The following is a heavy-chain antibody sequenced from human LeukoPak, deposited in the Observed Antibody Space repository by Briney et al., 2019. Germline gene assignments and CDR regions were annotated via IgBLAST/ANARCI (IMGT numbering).Heavy chain of an antibody. J-gene: IGHJ6*02. Sequence: VASVKVSCKASGYTFTSYGISWVRQAPGQGLEWMGWISAYNGNTNYAQKLQGRVTMTTDTSTSTAYMELRSLRSDDTAVYYCASTDYDFWSGYPYGMDVWGQGTTATVSS. CDR3: ASTDYDFWSGYPYGMDV. CDR1: GYTFTSYG. V-gene: IGHV1-18*01. D-gene: IGHD3-3*01. CDR2: ISAYNGNT.